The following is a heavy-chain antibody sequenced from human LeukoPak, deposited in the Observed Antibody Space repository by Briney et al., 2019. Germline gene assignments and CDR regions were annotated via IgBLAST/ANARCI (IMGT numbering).Heavy chain of an antibody. Sequence: GGSLRLSCAASGFTFSSYWMHWVRQAPGKGLVWVSRINTDGSSTSYADSVKGRFTISRDNAKNTLYLQMNSLRAEDTAVYYCARNNRASAFDIWGQGTMVTVSS. CDR3: ARNNRASAFDI. D-gene: IGHD1/OR15-1a*01. CDR1: GFTFSSYW. CDR2: INTDGSST. V-gene: IGHV3-74*01. J-gene: IGHJ3*02.